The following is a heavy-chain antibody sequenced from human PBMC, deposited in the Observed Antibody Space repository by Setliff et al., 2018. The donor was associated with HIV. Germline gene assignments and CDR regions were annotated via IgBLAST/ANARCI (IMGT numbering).Heavy chain of an antibody. J-gene: IGHJ2*01. D-gene: IGHD4-17*01. V-gene: IGHV1-3*01. Sequence: GASVKVSCKASGFIFTNYGIHWVRQAPGHSLEWMGFINSGTGNTIYSQKFQGRVTFSRDTSASTAYMELSSLRSEDTAVYYCANSVTDASYWYFIHWGRGGPVTVSS. CDR2: INSGTGNT. CDR3: ANSVTDASYWYFIH. CDR1: GFIFTNYG.